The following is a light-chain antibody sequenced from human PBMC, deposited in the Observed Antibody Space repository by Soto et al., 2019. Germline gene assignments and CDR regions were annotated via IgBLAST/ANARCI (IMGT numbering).Light chain of an antibody. CDR2: DTS. Sequence: EIVLTQSPATLSLSPGERATLSCRASQSISIYLAWYQQKPGQAPRLLIYDTSNRAPGIPARFSGGGSGTDFTLTISSLEPEDVAIAYCHNRSNWPPPTFGGGTKVEIK. V-gene: IGKV3-11*01. CDR3: HNRSNWPPPT. J-gene: IGKJ4*01. CDR1: QSISIY.